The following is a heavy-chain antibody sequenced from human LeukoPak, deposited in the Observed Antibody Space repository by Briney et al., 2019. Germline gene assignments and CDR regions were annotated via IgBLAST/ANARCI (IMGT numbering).Heavy chain of an antibody. CDR1: GFTFSGYG. Sequence: GRSLRLSSAASGFTFSGYGIHWVRQAPGKGLEWVAFISYDGSIKYYVDSVKGRFTISRDNSKNTLYLQVDSLRVEDTAFYYCAKALGSTCLDYWGRGTLVTVSS. CDR2: ISYDGSIK. D-gene: IGHD6-13*01. CDR3: AKALGSTCLDY. V-gene: IGHV3-30*18. J-gene: IGHJ4*02.